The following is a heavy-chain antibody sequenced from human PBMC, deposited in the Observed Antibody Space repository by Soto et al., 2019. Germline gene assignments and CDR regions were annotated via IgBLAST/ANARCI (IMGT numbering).Heavy chain of an antibody. J-gene: IGHJ5*02. V-gene: IGHV3-7*03. CDR2: IKQDGSET. D-gene: IGHD3-16*01. CDR1: GFTFSSYW. Sequence: EVQLVESGGGLVQPGGSLRLSCAASGFTFSSYWMSWARQAPGKGLEWVAVIKQDGSETYYVDSVKGRFTISRDNAKNSLYLQMNSLRAEDTAVYYCVTDWGQFRGAWGQGILVTVSS. CDR3: VTDWGQFRGA.